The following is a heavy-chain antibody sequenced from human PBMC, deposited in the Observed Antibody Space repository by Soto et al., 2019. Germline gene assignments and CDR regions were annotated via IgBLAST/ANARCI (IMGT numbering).Heavy chain of an antibody. D-gene: IGHD3-22*01. V-gene: IGHV4-30-4*01. J-gene: IGHJ4*02. Sequence: SETLSLTCTVSGGSISSGDYYWSWIRQPPGKGLEWIGYIYYSGSTYYNPSLKSRVTISVDTSKNQFSLKLSSVTAADTAVYYCASYYDSSGYTDYWGQGTLVTVSS. CDR3: ASYYDSSGYTDY. CDR1: GGSISSGDYY. CDR2: IYYSGST.